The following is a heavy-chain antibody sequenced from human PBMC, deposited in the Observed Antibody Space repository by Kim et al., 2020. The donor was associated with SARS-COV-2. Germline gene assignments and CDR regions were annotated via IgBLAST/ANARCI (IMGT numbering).Heavy chain of an antibody. Sequence: GGSLRLSCAASGFTFSDYYMSWIRQAPGKGLEWVSYISSSSSHTNYADSVKGRFTISRDNAKNSVYLQMDSLRAEDTALYYCARARRGEDNYDTSGGAE. CDR2: ISSSSSHT. V-gene: IGHV3-11*05. J-gene: IGHJ1*01. CDR3: ARARRGEDNYDTSGGAE. CDR1: GFTFSDYY. D-gene: IGHD3-22*01.